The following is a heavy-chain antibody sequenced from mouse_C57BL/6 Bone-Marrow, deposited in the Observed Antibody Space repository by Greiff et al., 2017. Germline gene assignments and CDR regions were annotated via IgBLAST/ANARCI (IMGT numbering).Heavy chain of an antibody. CDR1: YTFFRRVH. CDR2: GQGLDWIG. V-gene: IGHV1-87*01. CDR3: SEDAAVYYCIYSYAYVDY. D-gene: IGHD2-12*01. Sequence: VKLMASGPELARPWASVKISCQASYTFFRRVHFAIRDPNYWLQRVKQRPGQGLDWIGAIYPGIGDTSSIPTFKGKATLTADKSSSTAYMQHSSRRSEDAAVYYCIYSYAYVDYWGQGTTLTVAA. J-gene: IGHJ2*01.